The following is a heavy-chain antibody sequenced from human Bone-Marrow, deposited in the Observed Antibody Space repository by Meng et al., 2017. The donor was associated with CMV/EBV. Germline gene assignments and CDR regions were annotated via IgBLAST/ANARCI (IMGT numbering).Heavy chain of an antibody. CDR3: ARANSVGAGYYYYGMDV. CDR1: GYTFTSYY. Sequence: ASVKVSCKASGYTFTSYYMHWVRQAPGQGLEWMGIINPSGGSTSYAQKFQGRVTMTRDTSTSTVYMELSSLRSEDTAVYYCARANSVGAGYYYYGMDVWAQGTTVTVSS. J-gene: IGHJ6*01. D-gene: IGHD1-26*01. CDR2: INPSGGST. V-gene: IGHV1-46*01.